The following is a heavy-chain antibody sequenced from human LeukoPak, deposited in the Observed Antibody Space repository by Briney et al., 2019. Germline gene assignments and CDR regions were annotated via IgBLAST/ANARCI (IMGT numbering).Heavy chain of an antibody. V-gene: IGHV3-43*01. D-gene: IGHD6-19*01. Sequence: GGSLRLSCAASGFSFDDYSMHWVRQGPGKSLEWVSVISWDVTRTYYADSVKGRFTVSRDNSKNSLFLEMNNLRTGDTALYYCAKERTARSGWHRIFDSWGQGTLV. CDR2: ISWDVTRT. CDR3: AKERTARSGWHRIFDS. J-gene: IGHJ4*02. CDR1: GFSFDDYS.